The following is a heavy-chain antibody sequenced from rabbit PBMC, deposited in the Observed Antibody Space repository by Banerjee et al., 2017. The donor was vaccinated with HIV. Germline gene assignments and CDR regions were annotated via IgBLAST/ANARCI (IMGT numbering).Heavy chain of an antibody. J-gene: IGHJ4*01. CDR2: IVAGSSGTT. CDR1: GFSFSSSYY. CDR3: ARDETDDVGYDYRL. Sequence: QSLEESGGDLVKPEGSLTLTCTASGFSFSSSYYMCWVRQAPGKGLEWIGCIVAGSSGTTYYASWAKGRFTISKTSSTTVTLQMTSLTAADTATYFCARDETDDVGYDYRLWGQGTLVTVS. D-gene: IGHD6-1*01. V-gene: IGHV1S40*01.